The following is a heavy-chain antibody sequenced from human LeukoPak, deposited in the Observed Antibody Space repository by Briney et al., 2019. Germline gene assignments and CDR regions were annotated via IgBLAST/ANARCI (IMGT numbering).Heavy chain of an antibody. CDR1: GGSISSYY. D-gene: IGHD6-13*01. Sequence: SETLSLTCIVSGGSISSYYWSWIRQPPGKGLERIGYIDYSGSTNYNPSLKSRVTISVDTSRNQISLKLSSVTAADTAVYYCAGSIAAAGYYYYGMDVWGQGTTVTVSS. J-gene: IGHJ6*02. V-gene: IGHV4-59*08. CDR2: IDYSGST. CDR3: AGSIAAAGYYYYGMDV.